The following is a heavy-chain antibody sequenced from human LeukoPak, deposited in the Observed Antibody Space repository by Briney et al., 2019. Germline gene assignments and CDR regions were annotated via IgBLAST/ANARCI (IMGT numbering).Heavy chain of an antibody. CDR2: IYYSGST. D-gene: IGHD2-15*01. CDR3: ARGGMYCSGGSCYDDWFDP. V-gene: IGHV4-34*01. J-gene: IGHJ5*02. CDR1: GGSFSGYS. Sequence: SETLSLTCAVYGGSFSGYSWSWIRQPPGKGLEWIGSIYYSGSTYYNPSLKSRVTISVDTSKNQFSLKLSSVTAADTAVYYCARGGMYCSGGSCYDDWFDPWGQGTLVTVSS.